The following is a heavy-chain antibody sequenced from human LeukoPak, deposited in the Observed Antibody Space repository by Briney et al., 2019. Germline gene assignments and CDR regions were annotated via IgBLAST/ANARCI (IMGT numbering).Heavy chain of an antibody. D-gene: IGHD1/OR15-1a*01. CDR1: GGSISSGGYY. CDR3: ARPLRSPPNKGAFDI. V-gene: IGHV4-39*01. Sequence: PSQTLSLTCTVSGGSISSGGYYWSWIRQPPGKGLEWIGSIYYSGSTYYNPSLKSRVTISVDTSKNQFSLKLSSVTAADTAVYYCARPLRSPPNKGAFDIWGQGTMVTVSS. J-gene: IGHJ3*02. CDR2: IYYSGST.